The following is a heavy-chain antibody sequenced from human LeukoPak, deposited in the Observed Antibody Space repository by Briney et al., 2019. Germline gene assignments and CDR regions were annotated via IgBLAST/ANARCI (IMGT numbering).Heavy chain of an antibody. V-gene: IGHV6-1*01. CDR3: ARGPAYYDFWSGFEPNYYGMDV. CDR1: GDSVSSNSAA. J-gene: IGHJ6*02. D-gene: IGHD3-3*01. CDR2: TYYRSKWYN. Sequence: SQTLSLTCAISGDSVSSNSAAWNWIRQSPSRGLEWLGRTYYRSKWYNDYAVSVKSRITINPDTSKNQFSLQLNSVTPEDTAVYYCARGPAYYDFWSGFEPNYYGMDVWGQGTTVTVSS.